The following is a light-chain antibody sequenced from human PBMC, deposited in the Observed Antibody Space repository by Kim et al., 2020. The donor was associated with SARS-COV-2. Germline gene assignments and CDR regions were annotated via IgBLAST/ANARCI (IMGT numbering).Light chain of an antibody. V-gene: IGLV3-9*01. Sequence: SVGLGQTGRITCGGNNIGSKNVHWYQQKPGQAPVLVIYRDSNQPSGIPERFSGSNSGNTATLTISRAQAGDEADYYCQVWDSSTVVFGGGTQLTVL. CDR3: QVWDSSTVV. CDR1: NIGSKN. J-gene: IGLJ2*01. CDR2: RDS.